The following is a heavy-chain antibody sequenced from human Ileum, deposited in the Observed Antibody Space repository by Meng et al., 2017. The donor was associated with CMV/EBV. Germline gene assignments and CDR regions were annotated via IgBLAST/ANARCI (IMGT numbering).Heavy chain of an antibody. Sequence: SGFTFSTYARHWVRQAPGKGLEWVAVISYDGSIQYYADSVKGRFAFSRDNSKNTLSLQMNSLRAEDTGVYYCARLNSGTYGARGYFDDWGQGTLVTVSS. J-gene: IGHJ4*02. V-gene: IGHV3-30*09. CDR2: ISYDGSIQ. CDR1: GFTFSTYA. CDR3: ARLNSGTYGARGYFDD. D-gene: IGHD1-26*01.